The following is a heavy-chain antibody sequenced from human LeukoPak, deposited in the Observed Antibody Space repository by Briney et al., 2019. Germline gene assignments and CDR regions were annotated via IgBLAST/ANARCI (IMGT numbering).Heavy chain of an antibody. V-gene: IGHV3-48*01. D-gene: IGHD1-20*01. Sequence: GGSLRLSCAASGFTFSSYSMDWVRQAPGKGLEWVSYISSSSSTIYYADSVKGRFTISRDNAKNSLYLQMNSLRAEDTAVYYCARDQYNWIHMDVWGKGTTVTVSS. CDR1: GFTFSSYS. CDR2: ISSSSSTI. J-gene: IGHJ6*03. CDR3: ARDQYNWIHMDV.